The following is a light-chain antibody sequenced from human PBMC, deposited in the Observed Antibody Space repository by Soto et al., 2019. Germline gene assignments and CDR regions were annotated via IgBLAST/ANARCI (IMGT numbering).Light chain of an antibody. CDR2: DAS. CDR3: LQHNSYSEA. J-gene: IGKJ1*01. Sequence: DIQMTQYRSSQSASGGERRTRSCRASQSISSWLTWYQQKPGKAPKLLIYDASSLESGVPSRFSGSGSGTEFTLTFSRLHPEDLPTYYCLQHNSYSEAFGQGTKVDIK. V-gene: IGKV1-5*01. CDR1: QSISSW.